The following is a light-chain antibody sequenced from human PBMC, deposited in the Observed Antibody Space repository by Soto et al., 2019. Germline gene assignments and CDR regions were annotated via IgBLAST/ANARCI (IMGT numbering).Light chain of an antibody. CDR3: QQYSSPPRT. CDR1: QSVSSY. J-gene: IGKJ1*01. V-gene: IGKV3-20*01. CDR2: GAS. Sequence: EIVLTQSPGSLSLSPGGRATLSCMASQSVSSYLAWYQQKPGQAPRLLIYGASSRATGFPDRFSGSGSGTDFSLTISRLEPEDSAVYYCQQYSSPPRTFGQGTKVEIK.